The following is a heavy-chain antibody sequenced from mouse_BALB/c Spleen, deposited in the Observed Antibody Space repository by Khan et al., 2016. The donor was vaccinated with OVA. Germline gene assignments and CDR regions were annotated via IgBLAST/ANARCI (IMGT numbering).Heavy chain of an antibody. V-gene: IGHV3-2*02. D-gene: IGHD1-1*01. Sequence: EVMLVESGPGLVKPSQSLSLTCTVTGYSITSDYAWNWIRQFPGNKLEWMGFISYSGNTNYNPSLNSRISITRDTSKNQFFLQLNSVTTDDTATYYCARVYWGDFDDWGQGTTLTVSS. CDR3: ARVYWGDFDD. CDR2: ISYSGNT. CDR1: GYSITSDYA. J-gene: IGHJ2*01.